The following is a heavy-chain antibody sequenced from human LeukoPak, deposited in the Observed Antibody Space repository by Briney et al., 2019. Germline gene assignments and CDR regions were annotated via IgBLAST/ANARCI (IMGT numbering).Heavy chain of an antibody. D-gene: IGHD1-26*01. CDR2: ISWNSGSI. CDR3: AKQREWGLLWRGDAFDI. V-gene: IGHV3-9*01. CDR1: GFTFDDYA. Sequence: GRSLRLSCAASGFTFDDYAMHWVRQAPGKGLEWVSGISWNSGSIGYADSVKGRFTISRDNAKNSLYLQMNSLRAEDTALYYCAKQREWGLLWRGDAFDIWGQGTMVTVSS. J-gene: IGHJ3*02.